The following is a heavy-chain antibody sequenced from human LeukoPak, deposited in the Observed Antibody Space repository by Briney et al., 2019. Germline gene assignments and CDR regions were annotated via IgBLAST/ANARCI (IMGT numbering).Heavy chain of an antibody. V-gene: IGHV3-48*03. CDR3: ARDSDPTYYFDSGPYHAY. CDR2: ISSSGSTI. CDR1: GFTFSSYE. J-gene: IGHJ4*02. D-gene: IGHD3-10*01. Sequence: PGGSLRLSCAASGFTFSSYEMNWVRQAPGKGLEWVSYISSSGSTIYYADSVKGRFTISRDNSKNTLYLQMNSLRSDDTAVYYCARDSDPTYYFDSGPYHAYWGQGTLVTVSS.